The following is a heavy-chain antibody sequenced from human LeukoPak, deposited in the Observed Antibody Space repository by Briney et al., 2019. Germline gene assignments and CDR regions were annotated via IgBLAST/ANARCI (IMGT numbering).Heavy chain of an antibody. CDR1: GFTFSTYA. CDR2: ITASRDYT. V-gene: IGHV3-23*01. J-gene: IGHJ4*02. Sequence: PGGSLRLSCAASGFTFSTYAMTWVRQAPGKGLEWVSTITASRDYTYYADSVKGRFTIPRDDSKNTLYLQMSSLRAEDTALYHCAKGKLAFDSWGQGTLVTVSS. CDR3: AKGKLAFDS.